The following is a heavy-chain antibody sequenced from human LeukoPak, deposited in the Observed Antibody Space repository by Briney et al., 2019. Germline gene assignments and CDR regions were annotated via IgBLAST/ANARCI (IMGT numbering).Heavy chain of an antibody. Sequence: GESLKISCKGSGYSFTSYWIGWVRQMPGKGLEWMGIIYPGDSDTRYSPSFQGQVTISADKSISTAYPQWSSLKASDTAMYYCARHAIAAASNFDYWGQGTLVTVSS. V-gene: IGHV5-51*01. CDR3: ARHAIAAASNFDY. CDR2: IYPGDSDT. J-gene: IGHJ4*02. CDR1: GYSFTSYW. D-gene: IGHD6-13*01.